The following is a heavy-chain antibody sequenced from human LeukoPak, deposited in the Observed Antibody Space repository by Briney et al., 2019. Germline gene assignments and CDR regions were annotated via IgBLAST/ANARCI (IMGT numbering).Heavy chain of an antibody. CDR2: IYSDGST. Sequence: GGSLRLSCAVSGFTVNSNYMSWVRQAPGKGLEWVSVIYSDGSTYYADSVKGRFTISRDHSDNTLYLQMNSLRGEDTAVYYCARTAIAAAGRYYFDYWGQGTLVTVSS. V-gene: IGHV3-66*01. D-gene: IGHD6-13*01. CDR1: GFTVNSNY. CDR3: ARTAIAAAGRYYFDY. J-gene: IGHJ4*02.